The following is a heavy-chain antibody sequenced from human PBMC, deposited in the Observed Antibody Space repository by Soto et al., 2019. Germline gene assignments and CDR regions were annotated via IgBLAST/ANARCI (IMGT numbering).Heavy chain of an antibody. CDR2: INAGNGNT. D-gene: IGHD6-19*01. J-gene: IGHJ3*02. V-gene: IGHV1-3*01. CDR3: ARDISSGWYPYDAFDI. Sequence: GASVKVSCKASGYTFTSYAMHWVRQAPGQRLKWMGWINAGNGNTKYSQKFQGRVTITRDTSASTAYMELSSLRSEDTAVYYCARDISSGWYPYDAFDIWGQGTTVTVSS. CDR1: GYTFTSYA.